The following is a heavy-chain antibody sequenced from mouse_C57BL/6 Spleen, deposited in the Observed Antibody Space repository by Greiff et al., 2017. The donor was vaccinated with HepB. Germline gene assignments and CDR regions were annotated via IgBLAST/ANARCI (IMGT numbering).Heavy chain of an antibody. CDR3: AYGSSSFYAMDY. CDR2: IDPSDSET. V-gene: IGHV1-52*01. J-gene: IGHJ4*01. CDR1: GYTFTSYW. Sequence: VQLQQPGAELVRPGSSVKLSCKASGYTFTSYWMHWVKQRPIQGLEWIGNIDPSDSETHYNQKFKDKATLTVDKSSSTAYMQLSSLTSEDSAVYYCAYGSSSFYAMDYWGQGTSVTVSS. D-gene: IGHD1-1*01.